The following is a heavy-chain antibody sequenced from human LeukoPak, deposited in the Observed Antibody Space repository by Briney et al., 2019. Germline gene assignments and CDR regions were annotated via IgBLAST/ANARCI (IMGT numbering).Heavy chain of an antibody. V-gene: IGHV3-21*01. CDR2: ISSSSSYI. CDR3: ASIIRYYYDSSGFPSG. Sequence: GGSLRLSCAASGFTFSSYSMNWVRQAPGKGLEWVSSISSSSSYIYYADSVKGRFTITRDNAKNSLYLQMNSLRAEDTAVYYCASIIRYYYDSSGFPSGWGQGTLVTVSS. CDR1: GFTFSSYS. J-gene: IGHJ4*02. D-gene: IGHD3-22*01.